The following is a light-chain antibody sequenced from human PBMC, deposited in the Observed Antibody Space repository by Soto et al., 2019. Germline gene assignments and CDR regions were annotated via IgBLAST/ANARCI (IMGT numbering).Light chain of an antibody. Sequence: DIQMTQSPSSLSASVGDRVTITCRASQSINYYLNWYQQKPGKAPNPPIYAASNLQSGVPSRFSGSGFGTDFTLTISNLQPEDFATYYCQQSFSMLWTFGQGTKVEIK. CDR1: QSINYY. CDR3: QQSFSMLWT. CDR2: AAS. J-gene: IGKJ1*01. V-gene: IGKV1-39*01.